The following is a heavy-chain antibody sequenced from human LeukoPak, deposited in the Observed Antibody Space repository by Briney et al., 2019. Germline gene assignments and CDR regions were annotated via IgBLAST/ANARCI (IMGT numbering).Heavy chain of an antibody. D-gene: IGHD2-2*01. J-gene: IGHJ4*02. CDR3: AAGVGYCSSTSCQLYDY. CDR2: INPNSGGT. V-gene: IGHV1-2*02. Sequence: ASVKVSCKASGYTFTSYYMHWVRQAPGQGLEWMGWINPNSGGTNYAQKFQGRVTMTRDTSISTAYMELSRLRSDDTAVYYCAAGVGYCSSTSCQLYDYWGQGTLVTVSS. CDR1: GYTFTSYY.